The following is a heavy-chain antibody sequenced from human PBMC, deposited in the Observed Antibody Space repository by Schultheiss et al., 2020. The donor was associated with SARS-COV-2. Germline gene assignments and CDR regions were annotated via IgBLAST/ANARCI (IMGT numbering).Heavy chain of an antibody. CDR3: ASTPYYLDSSGYGY. CDR2: IYYSGST. CDR1: GGSISSSSYY. J-gene: IGHJ4*02. V-gene: IGHV4-39*01. Sequence: SQTLSLTCTVSGGSISSSSYYWGWIRQPPGKGQEWIGSIYYSGSTYYNPSLKSRVTISVDTSKNQFSLKLSSVTATDTAVYYCASTPYYLDSSGYGYWGQGTLVTVSS. D-gene: IGHD3-22*01.